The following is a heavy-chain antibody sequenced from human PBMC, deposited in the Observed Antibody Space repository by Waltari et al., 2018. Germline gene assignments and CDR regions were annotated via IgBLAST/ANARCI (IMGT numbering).Heavy chain of an antibody. V-gene: IGHV3-30*02. D-gene: IGHD3-9*01. CDR2: YDRRNK. CDR1: GFPFSRSA. CDR3: AKGVTFEPPEYF. Sequence: QVQLVESGGGVVPPGASLRLPCLPSGFPFSRSAMDWVRQAPGKGLGWVAYDRRNKYYEESVQGRFTISRDNSRNTLYLQMNSLREEDTAIYYCAKGVTFEPPEYFWGQGSLVTVSS. J-gene: IGHJ4*02.